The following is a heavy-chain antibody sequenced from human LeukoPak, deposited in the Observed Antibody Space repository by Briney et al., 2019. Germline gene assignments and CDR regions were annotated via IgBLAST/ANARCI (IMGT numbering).Heavy chain of an antibody. V-gene: IGHV3-23*01. CDR2: ISGSDGST. D-gene: IGHD6-6*01. J-gene: IGHJ4*02. CDR1: GFTFSNYA. Sequence: GGSLRLSCAASGFTFSNYAMSWVRQAPGKGLEWASGISGSDGSTYYADSVKGRFAISRDNSKNTLFLQMNSLRAEDTAVYYCAKGSSSNIAARLNYWGQGTLVTVSS. CDR3: AKGSSSNIAARLNY.